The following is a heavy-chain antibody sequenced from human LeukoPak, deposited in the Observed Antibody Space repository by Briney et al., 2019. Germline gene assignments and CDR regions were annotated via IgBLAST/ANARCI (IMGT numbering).Heavy chain of an antibody. V-gene: IGHV4-59*01. J-gene: IGHJ4*02. CDR3: AGRGTHFDY. D-gene: IGHD3-16*01. Sequence: SETLSLTCSVSGRSLSSYYWSWIRHPRGKGLECIGYIYYSGSPNYNTSLKSRVTISVETSQNQFSLKLGSVTAARTAVYFCAGRGTHFDYWGQGALVTVSS. CDR2: IYYSGSP. CDR1: GRSLSSYY.